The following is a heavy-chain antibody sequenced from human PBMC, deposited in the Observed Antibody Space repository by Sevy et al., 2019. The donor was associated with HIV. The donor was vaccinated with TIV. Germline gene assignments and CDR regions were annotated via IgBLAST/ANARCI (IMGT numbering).Heavy chain of an antibody. Sequence: GGSLRLSCAASGFTFSRYSMNWVRQAPGKGVEWISYISGNSAAIYYADSVKGRFTVSRDNDNDALYLQLNSLRYDDTALYYCARGPDCGGDCDIGFYYPLDVWGQGTTVTVSS. CDR2: ISGNSAAI. CDR3: ARGPDCGGDCDIGFYYPLDV. V-gene: IGHV3-48*02. J-gene: IGHJ6*02. D-gene: IGHD2-21*02. CDR1: GFTFSRYS.